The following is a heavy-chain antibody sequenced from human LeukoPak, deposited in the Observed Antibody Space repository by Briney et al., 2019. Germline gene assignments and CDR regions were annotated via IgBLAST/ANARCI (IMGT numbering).Heavy chain of an antibody. CDR3: ARGGGYYDSSGSSFDY. J-gene: IGHJ4*02. Sequence: KPSETLSLTCTVSGGSISSYYWSWIRQPPGKGLEWIGYIYYSGSTNYNPSLKSRVTISVDTSKNQFSLRLSSVTAADTAVYYCARGGGYYDSSGSSFDYWGQGTLVTVSS. V-gene: IGHV4-59*01. D-gene: IGHD3-22*01. CDR1: GGSISSYY. CDR2: IYYSGST.